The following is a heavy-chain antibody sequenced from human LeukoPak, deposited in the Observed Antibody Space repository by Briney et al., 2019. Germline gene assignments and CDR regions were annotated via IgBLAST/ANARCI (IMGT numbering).Heavy chain of an antibody. Sequence: SETLSLTCAVYGGSFSGYYWSWIRQPPGKGLEWIGEINHSGSTNYNPSLKSRVTISVDTSKNQFSLKLSSVTAADTAGYYCARAAGIAPDWFDPWGQGTLVTVSS. J-gene: IGHJ5*02. D-gene: IGHD6-13*01. CDR1: GGSFSGYY. CDR3: ARAAGIAPDWFDP. CDR2: INHSGST. V-gene: IGHV4-34*01.